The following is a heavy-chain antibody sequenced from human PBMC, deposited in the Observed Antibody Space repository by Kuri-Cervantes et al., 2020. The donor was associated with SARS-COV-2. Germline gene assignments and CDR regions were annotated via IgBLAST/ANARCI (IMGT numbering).Heavy chain of an antibody. D-gene: IGHD3-22*01. CDR2: ISSSSSYT. V-gene: IGHV3-21*01. CDR3: AREKYYYGSSGLGGGEDYYCGMDV. J-gene: IGHJ6*02. CDR1: GFTFSSYS. Sequence: GESLKISCAASGFTFSSYSMNWVRQAPGKGLEWVSSISSSSSYTYYADSVKGRFTISRDNAKNSLYLQMNSLRAEDTAVYYCAREKYYYGSSGLGGGEDYYCGMDVWGQGTTVTVSS.